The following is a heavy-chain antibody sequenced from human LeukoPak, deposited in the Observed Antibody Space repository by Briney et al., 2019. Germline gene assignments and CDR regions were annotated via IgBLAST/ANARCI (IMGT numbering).Heavy chain of an antibody. CDR3: ARDLIELELGWFDP. J-gene: IGHJ5*02. CDR1: GYIFMSYD. D-gene: IGHD1-7*01. CDR2: INPNSGGT. Sequence: ASVKFSCKASGYIFMSYDINWVRQAPGQGLEWMGWINPNSGGTNYAQKFQGRVTMTRDTSISTAYMELSRLRSDDTAVYYCARDLIELELGWFDPWGQGTLVTVSS. V-gene: IGHV1-2*02.